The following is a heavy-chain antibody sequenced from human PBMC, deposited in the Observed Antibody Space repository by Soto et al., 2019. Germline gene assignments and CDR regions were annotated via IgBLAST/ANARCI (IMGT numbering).Heavy chain of an antibody. D-gene: IGHD6-19*01. V-gene: IGHV4-59*08. CDR2: IYYSGST. J-gene: IGHJ4*02. Sequence: RWIRQPPGKGLEWIGYIYYSGSTKDNPSLKSRVTMSVDTSKNQFSLKLSSVTAADTAVYYCARLSSGWPNCWGQGTLVTVSS. CDR3: ARLSSGWPNC.